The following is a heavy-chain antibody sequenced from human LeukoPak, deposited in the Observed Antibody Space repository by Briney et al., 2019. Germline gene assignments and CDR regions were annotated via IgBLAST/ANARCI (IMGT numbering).Heavy chain of an antibody. CDR2: INQDGSEK. Sequence: GGSLRLSCAASGFTVSAFWVNWVRQAPGKGLEWVANINQDGSEKYYVDSVKGRITISRGNAKNSLYLQMNSLRVEDTADYYCLGSNIAAVWGQGTPVTVSS. CDR3: LGSNIAAV. J-gene: IGHJ4*01. D-gene: IGHD6-13*01. CDR1: GFTVSAFW. V-gene: IGHV3-7*01.